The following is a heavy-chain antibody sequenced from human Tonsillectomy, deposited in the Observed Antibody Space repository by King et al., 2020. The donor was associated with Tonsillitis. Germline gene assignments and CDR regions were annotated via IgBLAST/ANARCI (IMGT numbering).Heavy chain of an antibody. J-gene: IGHJ4*02. CDR2: IWFDGMYK. CDR3: ARALGSSVYRLDY. Sequence: VQLVESGGGVVRPGRSLRLSCAASGVTFSNYGIHWVRQAPGTGLGGVALIWFDGMYKNFADSVKGRFTISRDNSKNTLYLQMNSLRAEDTAVYYCARALGSSVYRLDYWGQGTLVTVSS. V-gene: IGHV3-33*08. CDR1: GVTFSNYG. D-gene: IGHD3-22*01.